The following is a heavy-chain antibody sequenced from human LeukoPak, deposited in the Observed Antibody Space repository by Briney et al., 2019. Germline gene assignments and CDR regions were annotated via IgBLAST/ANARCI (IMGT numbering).Heavy chain of an antibody. V-gene: IGHV1-24*01. CDR3: ATYLVFKDAFDF. Sequence: ASVKVSCKVSGYTLNELSMHWVRQAPGKGLEWMGSFDPEDGETIYAQKFQGRVTMTEDTSTDTAYMELSSLTSEDSAVYYCATYLVFKDAFDFWGQGTMVTVSS. D-gene: IGHD3-9*01. CDR1: GYTLNELS. J-gene: IGHJ3*01. CDR2: FDPEDGET.